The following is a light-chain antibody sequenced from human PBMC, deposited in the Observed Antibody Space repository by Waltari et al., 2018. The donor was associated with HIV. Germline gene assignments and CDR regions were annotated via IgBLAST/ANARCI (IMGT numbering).Light chain of an antibody. CDR3: ETWDSNIRV. CDR2: VEGSGNY. CDR1: SGHRGYT. J-gene: IGLJ3*02. Sequence: QPVLTQSSSASASLGSSVKLTCTLSSGHRGYTIAWHQQQPGKAPRYLVKVEGSGNYGKGGGVSDRFSGSSSGADRHLTISNLQSEDEADYYCETWDSNIRVFGGGTKLTVL. V-gene: IGLV4-60*03.